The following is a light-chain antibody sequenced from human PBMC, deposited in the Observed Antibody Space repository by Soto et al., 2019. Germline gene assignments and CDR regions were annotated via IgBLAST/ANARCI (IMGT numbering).Light chain of an antibody. J-gene: IGLJ2*01. CDR3: AVWDDSLNAVV. V-gene: IGLV1-44*01. Sequence: QSVLTQPPSASGTPGQRVTISCSGSGSNIGSNSVNWYQQLPGTAPKLLIYNNNQRPSGVPDRFSGSASGTSVSLVISGLQSEDEADYSCAVWDDSLNAVVFGGGTKLTVL. CDR2: NNN. CDR1: GSNIGSNS.